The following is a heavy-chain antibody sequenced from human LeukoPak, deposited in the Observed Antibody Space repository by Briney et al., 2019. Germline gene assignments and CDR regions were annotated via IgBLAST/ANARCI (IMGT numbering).Heavy chain of an antibody. V-gene: IGHV3-48*04. J-gene: IGHJ4*02. CDR2: ISSSGSTI. Sequence: GGSLRLSCAASGFTFSSYWMSWVRQAPGKGLEWVSYISSSGSTIYYADSVKGRFTISRDNAKNSLYLQMNSLGAEDTAVYYCARGRYYYDSSGYYPLFDYWGQGTLVTVSS. CDR3: ARGRYYYDSSGYYPLFDY. D-gene: IGHD3-22*01. CDR1: GFTFSSYW.